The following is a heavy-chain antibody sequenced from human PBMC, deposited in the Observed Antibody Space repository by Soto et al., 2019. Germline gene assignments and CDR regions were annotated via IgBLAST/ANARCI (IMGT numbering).Heavy chain of an antibody. V-gene: IGHV3-64*01. J-gene: IGHJ6*03. D-gene: IGHD6-13*01. CDR3: ARRGYGSRWPNVYMDV. Sequence: EAQLVESGVGLVQPGGSLRLSCAASGFTFSKYEMHWVRQAPGKGLEYVSGISNNGAHTDYAKSVKGRFTISRDNSENTLYLQMGSLRAEDMALYYCARRGYGSRWPNVYMDVWGKGTTVTVSS. CDR1: GFTFSKYE. CDR2: ISNNGAHT.